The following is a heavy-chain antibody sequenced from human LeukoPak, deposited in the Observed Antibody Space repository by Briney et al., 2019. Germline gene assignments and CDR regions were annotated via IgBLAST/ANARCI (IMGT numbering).Heavy chain of an antibody. Sequence: ASMKVSCKASGYTFTGYYIHWLRQAPGQGLEWMGFINPNSGGTNYAQKFQGRVTMTRDTSISTAYVELSSLTSDDTAVYYCARDLGGYHYGSGNYPQWGQGTLITVSS. V-gene: IGHV1-2*02. D-gene: IGHD3-10*01. CDR1: GYTFTGYY. J-gene: IGHJ4*02. CDR3: ARDLGGYHYGSGNYPQ. CDR2: INPNSGGT.